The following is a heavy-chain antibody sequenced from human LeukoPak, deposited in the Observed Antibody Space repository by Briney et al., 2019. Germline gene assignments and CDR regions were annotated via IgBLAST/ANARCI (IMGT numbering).Heavy chain of an antibody. V-gene: IGHV1-2*02. CDR3: ARDSGSNYDY. J-gene: IGHJ4*02. CDR1: GYTFTGYH. CDR2: INPNSGGT. Sequence: EASVKVSCKASGYTFTGYHMHWVRQAPGQGLEWMGWINPNSGGTNYAQKFQGRVTMTRDTSISTAYMELSRLRSDDTAVYYCARDSGSNYDYWGQGTLVTVSS. D-gene: IGHD4-11*01.